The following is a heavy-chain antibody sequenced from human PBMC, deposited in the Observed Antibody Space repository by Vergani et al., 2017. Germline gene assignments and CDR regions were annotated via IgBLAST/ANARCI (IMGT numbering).Heavy chain of an antibody. CDR1: GFTFSSYA. V-gene: IGHV3-30-3*01. J-gene: IGHJ5*02. D-gene: IGHD4-17*01. Sequence: QVQLVESGGGVVQPGRSLRLSCAASGFTFSSYAMHWVRQAPGKGLEWVAVISYDGSNKYYADSVKGRFTISRDNSKNTLYLQMNSLRAEDTAVYYCARGYGDYHNWFDPWGQGTLVTVSS. CDR2: ISYDGSNK. CDR3: ARGYGDYHNWFDP.